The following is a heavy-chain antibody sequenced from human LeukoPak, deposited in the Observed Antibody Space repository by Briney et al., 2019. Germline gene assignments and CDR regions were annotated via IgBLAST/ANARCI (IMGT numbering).Heavy chain of an antibody. J-gene: IGHJ4*02. D-gene: IGHD3-16*02. CDR2: ISYDGSNK. Sequence: PGRSLRLSCAASGFTFSSYAMHWVRQAPGKGLEWVAVISYDGSNKYYADSVKGRFTISRDNSKNTLYLQMNSLRAEDTAVYYCAKDQRELSVANYFDYWGQGTLVTVSS. CDR3: AKDQRELSVANYFDY. V-gene: IGHV3-30*04. CDR1: GFTFSSYA.